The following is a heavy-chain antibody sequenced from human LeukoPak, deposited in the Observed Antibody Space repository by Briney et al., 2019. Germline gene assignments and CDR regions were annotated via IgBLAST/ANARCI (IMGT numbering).Heavy chain of an antibody. CDR3: ARKMRDPGSYPD. V-gene: IGHV1-8*01. D-gene: IGHD3-10*01. J-gene: IGHJ4*02. Sequence: ASVKVSCKASGYTFTSYDINWVRQATGQGLEWMGWINPNSGNAGYAQNFRGRVTMTRDTSISTLYMELSSLKSEDTAVYYSARKMRDPGSYPDWGPGTLVTVSS. CDR2: INPNSGNA. CDR1: GYTFTSYD.